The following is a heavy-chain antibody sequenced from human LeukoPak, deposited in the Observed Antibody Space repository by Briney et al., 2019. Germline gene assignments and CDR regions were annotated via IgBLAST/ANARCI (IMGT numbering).Heavy chain of an antibody. J-gene: IGHJ6*03. Sequence: ASEKVSCKASGYTFTGYYMHWVRQAPGQGLEWMGWINPNSGGTNYAQKFQGRVTMTRDTSISTAYMELSRLRSDDTAVYYCARMTTVTNDYYYYMDVWGKGTTVTVSS. V-gene: IGHV1-2*02. D-gene: IGHD4-17*01. CDR2: INPNSGGT. CDR1: GYTFTGYY. CDR3: ARMTTVTNDYYYYMDV.